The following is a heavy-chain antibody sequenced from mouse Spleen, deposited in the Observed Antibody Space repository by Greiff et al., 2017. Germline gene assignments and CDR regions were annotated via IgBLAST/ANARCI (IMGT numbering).Heavy chain of an antibody. J-gene: IGHJ3*01. CDR1: GYSFTGYY. D-gene: IGHD1-1*01. CDR2: INPSTGGT. Sequence: EVQLQQSGPELVKPGASVKISCKASGYSFTGYYMNWVKQSPEKSLEWIGEINPSTGGTTYNQKFKAKATLTVDKSSSTAYMQLKSLTSEDSAVYYCARGGPTEGFAYWGQGTLVTVSA. V-gene: IGHV1-42*01. CDR3: ARGGPTEGFAY.